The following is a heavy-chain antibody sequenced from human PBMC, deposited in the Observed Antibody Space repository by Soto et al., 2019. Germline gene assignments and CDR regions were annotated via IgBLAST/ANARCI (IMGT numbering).Heavy chain of an antibody. CDR1: GFTFSMYW. CDR2: IKSEGSRT. CDR3: ARDYYDSSSFYSSSFDY. Sequence: GSLRLSCAASGFTFSMYWMHWVRQAPGKGLVWVSRIKSEGSRTSYADSVKGRFTISRDNAKNTLYLQMNSLRAEDTAVYYCARDYYDSSSFYSSSFDYWGQGTLVTVSS. D-gene: IGHD3-22*01. J-gene: IGHJ4*02. V-gene: IGHV3-74*01.